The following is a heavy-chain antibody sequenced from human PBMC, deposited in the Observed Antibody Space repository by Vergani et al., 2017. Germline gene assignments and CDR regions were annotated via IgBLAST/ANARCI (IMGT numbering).Heavy chain of an antibody. CDR2: INSDGSST. J-gene: IGHJ4*02. CDR1: GFTFSSYW. Sequence: EVQLVESGGGLVQPGGSLRLSCAASGFTFSSYWMSWVRQAPGKGLVWVSRINSDGSSTSYADSVKGRFTISRDNAKNTLYLQMNSLRAEDTAVYYCALYYYDSSGYPPLFDYWGQGTLVTVSS. D-gene: IGHD3-22*01. CDR3: ALYYYDSSGYPPLFDY. V-gene: IGHV3-74*02.